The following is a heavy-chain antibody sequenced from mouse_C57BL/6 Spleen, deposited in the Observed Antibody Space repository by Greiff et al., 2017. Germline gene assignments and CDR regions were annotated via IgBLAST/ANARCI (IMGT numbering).Heavy chain of an antibody. J-gene: IGHJ4*01. V-gene: IGHV1-64*01. D-gene: IGHD2-4*01. CDR2: IHPNSGST. CDR3: ARGGDYDGGYAMDY. CDR1: GYTFTSYW. Sequence: VQLQQPGAELVKPGASVKLSCKASGYTFTSYWMHWVKQRPGQGLEWIGMIHPNSGSTNYNEKFKSKATLTVDKSSSTAYMQLSSLTSEDSAVYYCARGGDYDGGYAMDYWGQGTSVTVAS.